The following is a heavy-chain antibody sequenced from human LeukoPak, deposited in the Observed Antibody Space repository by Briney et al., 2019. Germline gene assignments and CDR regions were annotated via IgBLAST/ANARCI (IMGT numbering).Heavy chain of an antibody. CDR2: IIPIFDTS. Sequence: SVKVSCKASGDTFSSYAITWVRQAPGQGLEWMGGIIPIFDTSNYAQKFQGRVTFTSDDSTSTAYMELSSLRSEDTAVYYCARLKRGIGAAGTSLRGWFDPWGQGTLVTVSS. CDR1: GDTFSSYA. J-gene: IGHJ5*02. CDR3: ARLKRGIGAAGTSLRGWFDP. V-gene: IGHV1-69*13. D-gene: IGHD6-13*01.